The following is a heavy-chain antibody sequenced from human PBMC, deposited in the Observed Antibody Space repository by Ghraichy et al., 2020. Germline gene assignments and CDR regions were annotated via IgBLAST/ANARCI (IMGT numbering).Heavy chain of an antibody. V-gene: IGHV3-48*01. J-gene: IGHJ6*02. Sequence: GSLRLSCAASGFTFSSYSMNWVRQAPGKGLEWVSYISSSSSTIYYADSVKGRFTISRDNAKNSLYLQMNSLRAEDTAVYYCARGGYCSSTSCYLHGMDVWGQGTTVTVSS. D-gene: IGHD2-2*01. CDR1: GFTFSSYS. CDR2: ISSSSSTI. CDR3: ARGGYCSSTSCYLHGMDV.